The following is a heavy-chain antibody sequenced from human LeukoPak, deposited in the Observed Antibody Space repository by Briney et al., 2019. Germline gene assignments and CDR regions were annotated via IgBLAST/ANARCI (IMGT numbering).Heavy chain of an antibody. V-gene: IGHV4-59*12. D-gene: IGHD1-26*01. Sequence: PSETLSLTCTVSGGSISSFYWSWIRQPAGKGLEWIGYIYYSGSTNYNPSLKSRVTISVDTSKNQFSLKLSSVTAADTAVYYCARVGVGATVDLDYWGQGTLVTVSS. CDR1: GGSISSFY. CDR3: ARVGVGATVDLDY. J-gene: IGHJ4*02. CDR2: IYYSGST.